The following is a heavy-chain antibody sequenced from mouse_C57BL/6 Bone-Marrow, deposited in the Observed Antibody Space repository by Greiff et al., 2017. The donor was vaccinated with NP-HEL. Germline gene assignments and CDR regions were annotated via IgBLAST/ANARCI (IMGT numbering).Heavy chain of an antibody. Sequence: QVQLQQSGAELARPGASVKLSCKASGYTFTSYGISWVKQRTGQGLEWIGEIYPRSGNTYYNEKFKGKATLTADKSSSTAYMELRSLTSEDSAVYFCARGAHATAWFAYWGQGTLVTVSA. CDR2: IYPRSGNT. D-gene: IGHD3-2*02. J-gene: IGHJ3*01. CDR3: ARGAHATAWFAY. CDR1: GYTFTSYG. V-gene: IGHV1-81*01.